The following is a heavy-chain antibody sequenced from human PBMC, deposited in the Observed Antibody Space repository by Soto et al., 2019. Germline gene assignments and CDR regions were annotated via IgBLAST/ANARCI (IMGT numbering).Heavy chain of an antibody. CDR1: GGSISSSSYY. Sequence: SETLSLTCTVSGGSISSSSYYWGWIRQPPGKGLEWIGSIYNSGSTYYNPSLKSRVTISVDTSKNQFSLKLSSVTAADTAVYYCARSMTTVVTLDYWGQGTLVTVS. V-gene: IGHV4-39*01. J-gene: IGHJ4*02. D-gene: IGHD4-17*01. CDR2: IYNSGST. CDR3: ARSMTTVVTLDY.